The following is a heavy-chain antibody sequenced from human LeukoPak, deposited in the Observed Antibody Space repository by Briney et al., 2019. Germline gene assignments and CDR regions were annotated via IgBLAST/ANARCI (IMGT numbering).Heavy chain of an antibody. CDR1: GFTFSYYA. D-gene: IGHD3-10*01. V-gene: IGHV3-23*01. CDR3: ARADPYGSFGP. J-gene: IGHJ5*02. Sequence: PGGSLRLSRAASGFTFSYYAMSWVRQAPGKGLEWVSIISGSGESTYYADSVKGRSTISKDNSKNTLYLQMNSLRAEDTAVYYCARADPYGSFGPWGQGTLVTVSS. CDR2: ISGSGEST.